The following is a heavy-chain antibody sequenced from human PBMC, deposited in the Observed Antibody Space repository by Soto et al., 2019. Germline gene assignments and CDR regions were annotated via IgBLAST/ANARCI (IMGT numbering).Heavy chain of an antibody. Sequence: PGGSLRLSCAASGVTFSSYGMHWVRQAPGKGLEWVAVISYDGSNKYYADSVKGRFTISRDNSKNTLYLQMNSLRAEDTAVYYCAGDPYYYASDYWGQGTPVTVSS. CDR3: AGDPYYYASDY. V-gene: IGHV3-30*03. CDR2: ISYDGSNK. CDR1: GVTFSSYG. D-gene: IGHD3-10*01. J-gene: IGHJ4*02.